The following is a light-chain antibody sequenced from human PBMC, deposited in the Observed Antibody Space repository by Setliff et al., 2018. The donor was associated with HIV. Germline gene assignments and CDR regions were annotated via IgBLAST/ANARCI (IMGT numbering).Light chain of an antibody. Sequence: QCALTQPASVSGSPGQSITISCTGTSSDVGGYNYVSWYQQHPGKAPKLMIYEVSNRPSGVSNRFSGSKSGNTASLTISGLQAEDEADYYCSSYTSSSTPFVFGTGTKVNRP. CDR2: EVS. V-gene: IGLV2-14*01. CDR1: SSDVGGYNY. J-gene: IGLJ1*01. CDR3: SSYTSSSTPFV.